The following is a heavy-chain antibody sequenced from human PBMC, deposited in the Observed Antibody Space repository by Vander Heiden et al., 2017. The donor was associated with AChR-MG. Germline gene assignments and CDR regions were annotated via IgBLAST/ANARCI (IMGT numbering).Heavy chain of an antibody. CDR1: GFTISAYW. CDR3: ACDRSSLFDY. D-gene: IGHD2-15*01. V-gene: IGHV3-7*01. CDR2: IKQDGSKT. J-gene: IGHJ4*02. Sequence: EVQLVESGGGLVQPGGSLRLSCAASGFTISAYWMNWVRPAPGKGLEWVASIKQDGSKTVYVDSVKGRFTISRDNAKNSVYLHVKNLRAEDTGMYYFACDRSSLFDYWGQGTLVTVSS.